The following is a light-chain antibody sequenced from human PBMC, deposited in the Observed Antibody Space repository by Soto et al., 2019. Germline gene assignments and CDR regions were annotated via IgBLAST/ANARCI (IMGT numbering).Light chain of an antibody. Sequence: QSVLTQPPSVSGAPGQRVTISCTGSSSNIGAGYDVHWYQQFPGTAPKLLIYGNSNRPSGVPDRFSGSKSGTSASLAITGLQAEDEADYYCQSHDSSLSAHTVFGGGTQLTVL. CDR2: GNS. V-gene: IGLV1-40*01. J-gene: IGLJ7*01. CDR3: QSHDSSLSAHTV. CDR1: SSNIGAGYD.